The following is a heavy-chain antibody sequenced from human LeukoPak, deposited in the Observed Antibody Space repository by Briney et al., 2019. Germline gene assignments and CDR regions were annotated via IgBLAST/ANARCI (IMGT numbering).Heavy chain of an antibody. J-gene: IGHJ4*02. CDR2: IYYSGST. CDR1: GGSISSYY. Sequence: PSETLSLTCTVSGGSISSYYWSWIRQPPGKGLEWIGYIYYSGSTNYNPSLKSRVTISVDTSKDQFSLKLSSVTAADTAVYYCARGVPPVPAAPDYWGQGTLVTVSS. V-gene: IGHV4-59*08. CDR3: ARGVPPVPAAPDY. D-gene: IGHD2-2*01.